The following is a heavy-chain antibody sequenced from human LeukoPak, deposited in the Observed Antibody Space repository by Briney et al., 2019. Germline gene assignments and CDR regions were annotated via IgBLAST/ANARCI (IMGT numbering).Heavy chain of an antibody. CDR3: ARRVYSSSWFDY. V-gene: IGHV4-39*01. CDR2: IYYSGST. D-gene: IGHD6-13*01. J-gene: IGHJ4*02. Sequence: SETLSLTCTVSGGSISSSSYYWGWIRQPPGKGLECIGSIYYSGSTYYNPSLKSRVTISVDTSKNQFSLKLSSVTAADTAVYYCARRVYSSSWFDYWGQGTLVTVSS. CDR1: GGSISSSSYY.